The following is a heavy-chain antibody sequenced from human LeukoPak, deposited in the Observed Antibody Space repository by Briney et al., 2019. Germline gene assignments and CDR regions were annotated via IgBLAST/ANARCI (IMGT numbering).Heavy chain of an antibody. J-gene: IGHJ4*02. CDR2: IYYSGST. CDR1: GGSISSSSYY. D-gene: IGHD3-3*01. V-gene: IGHV4-39*01. Sequence: SETLSLTCTVSGGSISSSSYYWGWIRQPPGKGLEWIGCIYYSGSTYYNPSLKSRVTISVDTSKNQFSLKLSSVTAADTAVYYCARRGSSYDFWSGYEDYWGQGTLVTVSS. CDR3: ARRGSSYDFWSGYEDY.